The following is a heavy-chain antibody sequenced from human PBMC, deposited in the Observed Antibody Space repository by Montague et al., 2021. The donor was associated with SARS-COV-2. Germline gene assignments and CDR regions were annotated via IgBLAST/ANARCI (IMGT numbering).Heavy chain of an antibody. CDR3: ARDVGWCSSSWFDY. Sequence: TLSLTCTVSGGSISSGGYYWGWIRQHPGKGLEWIGYIYYSGSTYYNPSLKSRVTISVDTSKNQFSLKLSSVTAADTAVYYCARDVGWCSSSWFDYWGQGTLVTVSS. V-gene: IGHV4-31*03. CDR2: IYYSGST. D-gene: IGHD6-13*01. J-gene: IGHJ4*02. CDR1: GGSISSGGYY.